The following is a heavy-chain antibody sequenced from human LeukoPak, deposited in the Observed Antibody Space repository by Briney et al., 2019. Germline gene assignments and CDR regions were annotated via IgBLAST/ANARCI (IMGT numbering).Heavy chain of an antibody. Sequence: SETLSLTSTVSGGSISSYYWSWIRQPPGKGLEWIGYSYYTGSTNYNPSLKSRATISVDTSKNQFSLNLRSVTAADTAMYYCATSRSGYSYADYWGQGTLVTVSS. D-gene: IGHD5-18*01. CDR2: SYYTGST. CDR1: GGSISSYY. CDR3: ATSRSGYSYADY. V-gene: IGHV4-59*08. J-gene: IGHJ4*02.